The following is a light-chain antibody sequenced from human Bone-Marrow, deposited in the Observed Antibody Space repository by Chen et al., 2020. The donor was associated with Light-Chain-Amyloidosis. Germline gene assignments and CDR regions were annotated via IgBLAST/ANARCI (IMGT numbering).Light chain of an antibody. Sequence: QSALTQPASVSGTPGQSITISCTGTSSDVGGDNYVSWYQQHPDKAPTLMIYEVTNPPSWVPARFSGSKSDNTASLPIAGLQTEDEADYFCSSYTITNTLVFGSGTRVTVL. CDR3: SSYTITNTLV. J-gene: IGLJ1*01. CDR2: EVT. V-gene: IGLV2-14*01. CDR1: SSDVGGDNY.